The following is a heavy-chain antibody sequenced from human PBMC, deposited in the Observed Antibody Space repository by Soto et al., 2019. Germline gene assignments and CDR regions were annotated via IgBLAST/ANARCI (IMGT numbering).Heavy chain of an antibody. CDR1: GYTFTSYA. Sequence: QVQLVQSGAEVKKPGASVKVSCKASGYTFTSYAMHWVRQAPGQRLEWMGWINAGNGNTKYSQKFQGRVTITRDTSASKAYMELSSLRSEDTAVYYCARGGGRITMVRGEINWFDPWGQGTLVTVSS. CDR3: ARGGGRITMVRGEINWFDP. D-gene: IGHD3-10*01. J-gene: IGHJ5*02. CDR2: INAGNGNT. V-gene: IGHV1-3*01.